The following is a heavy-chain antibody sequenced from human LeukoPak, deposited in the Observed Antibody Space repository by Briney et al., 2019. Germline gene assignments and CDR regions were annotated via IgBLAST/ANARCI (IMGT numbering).Heavy chain of an antibody. D-gene: IGHD6-13*01. CDR3: AKVDSSWYGAFDI. Sequence: PGGSLRLSCAASGFTFDDYAMHWVRQAPGKGLEWVSGISWNSGSIGYADSVKGRFTISRDNAKNSLYLQMNNLRAEDTALYYCAKVDSSWYGAFDIWGQGTMVTVSS. CDR2: ISWNSGSI. J-gene: IGHJ3*02. V-gene: IGHV3-9*01. CDR1: GFTFDDYA.